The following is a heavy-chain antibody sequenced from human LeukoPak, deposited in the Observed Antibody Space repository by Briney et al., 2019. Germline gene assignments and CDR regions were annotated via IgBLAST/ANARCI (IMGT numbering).Heavy chain of an antibody. CDR2: INHSGST. V-gene: IGHV4-34*01. Sequence: SETLSLTCAVYGGSFSGYYWSWIRQPPGKGLEWIGEINHSGSTNYNPSLKSRVTISVDTSKNQFSLKLSSVTAADTAVYYCAREIAAAAQGYWGQGTLVTVSS. J-gene: IGHJ4*02. CDR3: AREIAAAAQGY. D-gene: IGHD6-13*01. CDR1: GGSFSGYY.